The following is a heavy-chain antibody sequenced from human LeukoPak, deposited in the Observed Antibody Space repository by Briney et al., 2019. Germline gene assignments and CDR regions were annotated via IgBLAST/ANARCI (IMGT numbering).Heavy chain of an antibody. J-gene: IGHJ4*02. V-gene: IGHV4-39*01. CDR1: GGSISSSSYS. D-gene: IGHD2-2*01. Sequence: SETLSLTCTVSGGSISSSSYSWGWIRQPPGMGLEWIGTIYYTGRNYYNPSLKSRVTISVDTSKNQFSLKLNSVTAADTAVYYCARQDTIVVVPAAFDYWGQGTLVTVSS. CDR3: ARQDTIVVVPAAFDY. CDR2: IYYTGRN.